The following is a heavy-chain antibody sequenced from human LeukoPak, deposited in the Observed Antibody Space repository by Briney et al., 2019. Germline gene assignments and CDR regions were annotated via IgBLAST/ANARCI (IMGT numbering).Heavy chain of an antibody. Sequence: PGRSLRLSCAASGFTFSSYAMYWVRQAPGKGLEWVAVISYDGSNKYYADSVKGRFTISRDNSKNTLYLQMNSPRAEDTAVYYCARDARCGSTSCQGWFDPWGQGTLVTVSS. CDR1: GFTFSSYA. V-gene: IGHV3-30-3*01. J-gene: IGHJ5*02. D-gene: IGHD2-2*01. CDR2: ISYDGSNK. CDR3: ARDARCGSTSCQGWFDP.